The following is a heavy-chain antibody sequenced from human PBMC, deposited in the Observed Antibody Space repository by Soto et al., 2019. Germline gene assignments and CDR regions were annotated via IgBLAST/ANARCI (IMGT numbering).Heavy chain of an antibody. J-gene: IGHJ4*02. CDR1: GFTFSSYS. Sequence: GGSLRLSCAGSGFTFSSYSMNWVRQAPGKGLEWVSYISSSSSTIHYADSVKGRFTISRDNAKTSLYLQMNSLRDEDTAVYYCARDSKPDGYNFDYWGQGTLVTVSS. D-gene: IGHD5-12*01. V-gene: IGHV3-48*02. CDR2: ISSSSSTI. CDR3: ARDSKPDGYNFDY.